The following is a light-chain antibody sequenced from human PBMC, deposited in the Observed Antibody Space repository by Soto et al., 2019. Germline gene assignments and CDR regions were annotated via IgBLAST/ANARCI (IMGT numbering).Light chain of an antibody. CDR1: SSNIGAGYD. J-gene: IGLJ3*02. V-gene: IGLV1-40*01. CDR2: GNS. CDR3: QSYDSSRSGYWV. Sequence: QSVLTQPPSVSGAPGQRVTISCTGSSSNIGAGYDVYWYQQLPGTAPKLLIYGNSNRPSGVPDRFSGSKSGTSASLAITGLQAEDEADYYCQSYDSSRSGYWVLGGGTKLTVL.